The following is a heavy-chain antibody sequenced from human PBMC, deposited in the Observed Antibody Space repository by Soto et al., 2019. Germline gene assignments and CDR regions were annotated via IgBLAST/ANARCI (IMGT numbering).Heavy chain of an antibody. CDR1: GGSISSGGYS. Sequence: QLQLQESGSGLVKPSQTLSLTCAVSGGSISSGGYSWSWIRQPPGKGLEWIGYIYHSGSTYYNPSLKSRVTISVDRSKNQFSLKLSSVTAADTAVYYCARGSGSYYYYYGMDVWGQGTTVTVSS. CDR3: ARGSGSYYYYYGMDV. CDR2: IYHSGST. J-gene: IGHJ6*02. V-gene: IGHV4-30-2*01. D-gene: IGHD3-10*01.